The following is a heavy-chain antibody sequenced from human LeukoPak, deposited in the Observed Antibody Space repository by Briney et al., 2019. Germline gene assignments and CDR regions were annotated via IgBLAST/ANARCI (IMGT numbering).Heavy chain of an antibody. CDR2: IRSDGTNK. V-gene: IGHV3-30*02. CDR1: GFTFSSFG. J-gene: IGHJ4*02. CDR3: YKDRAEAAYCLQL. Sequence: PGGSLRLSCAASGFTFSSFGMHWVRQAPGRGLGWVAFIRSDGTNKYYADSVKGRFTISRDNSKNTLYLQMNSLRAEDPAVYYRYKDRAEAAYCLQLWGQGTLVTVSS. D-gene: IGHD6-19*01.